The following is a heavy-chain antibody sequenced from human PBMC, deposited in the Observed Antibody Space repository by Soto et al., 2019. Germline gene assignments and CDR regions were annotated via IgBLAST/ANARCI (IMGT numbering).Heavy chain of an antibody. CDR3: WVWAARPYYYYGMDV. CDR2: MNPNSGNT. Sequence: ASVKVSCKASGYTFTSYDINWVRQATGQGLEWMGWMNPNSGNTGYAQKFQGRVTMTRNTSISTAYMELSSLRSEDTAVYYCWVWAARPYYYYGMDVCRKGTTVTVSS. J-gene: IGHJ6*04. D-gene: IGHD6-6*01. CDR1: GYTFTSYD. V-gene: IGHV1-8*01.